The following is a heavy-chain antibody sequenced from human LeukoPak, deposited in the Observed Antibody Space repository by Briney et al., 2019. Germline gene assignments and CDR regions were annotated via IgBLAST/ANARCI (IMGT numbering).Heavy chain of an antibody. CDR2: ISGSGGST. CDR1: GFTFSSYA. V-gene: IGHV3-23*01. CDR3: VKDPGRNSWDFAY. D-gene: IGHD3-10*01. Sequence: PGGSLRLSCAASGFTFSSYAMSWVRQAPGKGLEWVSAISGSGGSTHYADSVKGRFTISRDISKNTLYVQMNSLRAEDTAVYYCVKDPGRNSWDFAYWGQGSLVTVSS. J-gene: IGHJ4*02.